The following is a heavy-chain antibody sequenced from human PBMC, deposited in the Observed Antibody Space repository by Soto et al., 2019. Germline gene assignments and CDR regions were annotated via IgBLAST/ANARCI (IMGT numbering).Heavy chain of an antibody. CDR1: GFTFDDYT. V-gene: IGHV3-43*01. Sequence: VQLVESGGVVVQPGGSLRLSCAASGFTFDDYTMHWVRQAPGKGLEWVSLISWDGGSTYYADSVKGRFTISRDNSKNSLYLQMNRLGTEDTALYYCAKPGDSSGWAYFDYWGQGTLVTVSS. J-gene: IGHJ4*02. CDR3: AKPGDSSGWAYFDY. CDR2: ISWDGGST. D-gene: IGHD6-19*01.